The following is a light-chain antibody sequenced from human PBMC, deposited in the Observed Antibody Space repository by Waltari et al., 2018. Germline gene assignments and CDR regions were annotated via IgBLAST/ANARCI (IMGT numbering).Light chain of an antibody. V-gene: IGLV2-23*01. J-gene: IGLJ1*01. CDR2: EAT. CDR3: CSYTGSSTSYG. CDR1: STDLASYNL. Sequence: QSALSQPASVSGSPGQSLTITCTGASTDLASYNLVAWYQHHPNRAPKLIIYEATTRPSGISHRVSGAKSGATASLRISGRQADDEADYYCCSYTGSSTSYGCGGGTKVTVL.